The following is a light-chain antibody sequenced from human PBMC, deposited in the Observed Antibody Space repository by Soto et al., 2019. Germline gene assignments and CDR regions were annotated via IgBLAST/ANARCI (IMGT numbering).Light chain of an antibody. CDR1: QSVSSN. J-gene: IGKJ1*01. V-gene: IGKV3-15*01. CDR3: QQYNDWWT. Sequence: EMVMTQSPATLSVSPGERATLSCRASQSVSSNLAWYQQKPGQAPRLLIYGASTRATGIPARFSGSGSGTEFTLTISSLQSEYFAVYYCQQYNDWWTFGQGTKLDIK. CDR2: GAS.